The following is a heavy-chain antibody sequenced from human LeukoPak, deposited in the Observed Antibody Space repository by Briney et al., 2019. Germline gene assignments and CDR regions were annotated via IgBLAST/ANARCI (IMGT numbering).Heavy chain of an antibody. V-gene: IGHV1-46*01. CDR1: GYTFTSYY. J-gene: IGHJ3*02. CDR2: INPGSGST. CDR3: ARYISGDAFDI. Sequence: ASVKVSCKASGYTFTSYYMHWVRQAPGQGLEWMGIINPGSGSTSYAQKFQGRVTMTRDTSTSTVYMELSSLRSEDTAVYYCARYISGDAFDIWGQGTMVTVSS. D-gene: IGHD1-26*01.